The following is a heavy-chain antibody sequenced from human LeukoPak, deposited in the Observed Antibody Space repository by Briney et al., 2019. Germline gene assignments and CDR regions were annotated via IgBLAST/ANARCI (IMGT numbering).Heavy chain of an antibody. CDR3: ARAAGGVSGYDLYYFDY. CDR1: GGSFSGYY. CDR2: ISSSSSYM. J-gene: IGHJ4*02. Sequence: PSETLSLTCAVYGGSFSGYYWSWIRQPPGKGLEWVSCISSSSSYMYYANSVRGRFTISRDNAKRSLYLQMNSLRAEDTAVYYCARAAGGVSGYDLYYFDYWGQGALVTVSS. V-gene: IGHV3-21*01. D-gene: IGHD5-12*01.